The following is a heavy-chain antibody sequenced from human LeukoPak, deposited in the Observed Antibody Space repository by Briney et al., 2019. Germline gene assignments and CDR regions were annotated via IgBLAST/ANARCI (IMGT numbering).Heavy chain of an antibody. Sequence: GGSLRLSCAASGFTFSSYAMSWVRQAPGKGLEWASAISGSGGSTYYADSVKGRFTISRDNSKNTLYLQMNSLRAEDTAVYYCAKPLVAGTVLYFDYWGQGTLVTVSS. J-gene: IGHJ4*02. V-gene: IGHV3-23*01. D-gene: IGHD6-19*01. CDR3: AKPLVAGTVLYFDY. CDR2: ISGSGGST. CDR1: GFTFSSYA.